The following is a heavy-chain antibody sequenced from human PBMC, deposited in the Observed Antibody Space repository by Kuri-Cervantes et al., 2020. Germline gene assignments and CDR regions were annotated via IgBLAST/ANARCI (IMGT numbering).Heavy chain of an antibody. CDR2: ISGSGGST. J-gene: IGHJ4*02. CDR3: AKVESLGAYFDY. D-gene: IGHD3-16*01. CDR1: GGSFSDSY. Sequence: GGSLRLSCAVYGGSFSDSYWSWIRQPPGKGLEWVSAISGSGGSTYYADSVKGRFTISRDNSKNTLYLQMNSLRAEDTAVYYCAKVESLGAYFDYWGQGTLVTVSS. V-gene: IGHV3-23*01.